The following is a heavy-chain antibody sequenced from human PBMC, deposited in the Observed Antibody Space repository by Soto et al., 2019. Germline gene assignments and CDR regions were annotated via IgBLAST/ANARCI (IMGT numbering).Heavy chain of an antibody. D-gene: IGHD3-3*01. V-gene: IGHV1-69*13. CDR1: GGTFSSYA. Sequence: SVKVSCKASGGTFSSYAISWVRQAPGQGLEWMGGIIPIFGTANYAQKFQGRVTITADESTSTAYMELSSLRSEDTAVYYCARDRFGLRFLELQRPNAFYIWGQGTMVTVSS. CDR3: ARDRFGLRFLELQRPNAFYI. CDR2: IIPIFGTA. J-gene: IGHJ3*02.